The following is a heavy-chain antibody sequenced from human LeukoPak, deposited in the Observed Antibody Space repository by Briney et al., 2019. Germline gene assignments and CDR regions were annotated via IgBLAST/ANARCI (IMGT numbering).Heavy chain of an antibody. CDR3: ARSPDILTGENFDY. D-gene: IGHD3-9*01. V-gene: IGHV1-2*02. CDR2: INPNSGGT. J-gene: IGHJ4*02. CDR1: GGTFSSYA. Sequence: ASVKVSCKASGGTFSSYAISWVRQAPGQGLEWMGWINPNSGGTNYAQKFQDRVTMTRDTSISTDYMELSRLRFDDTAVYYCARSPDILTGENFDYWGQGTLVTVSS.